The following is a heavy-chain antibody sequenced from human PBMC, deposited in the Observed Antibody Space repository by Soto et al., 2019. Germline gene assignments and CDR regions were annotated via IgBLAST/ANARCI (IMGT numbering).Heavy chain of an antibody. Sequence: QVQLVQSGAEVKKPGSSVKVSCKASGGTFSSYAISWVRQAPGQGLEWMGGIIPIFGTANYAQKFRGRVTITADESTSTAYMELSSLRSEDTAVYYCARERGADYYDSSGRYYFDYWGQGTLVTVSS. D-gene: IGHD3-22*01. CDR2: IIPIFGTA. CDR3: ARERGADYYDSSGRYYFDY. V-gene: IGHV1-69*12. CDR1: GGTFSSYA. J-gene: IGHJ4*02.